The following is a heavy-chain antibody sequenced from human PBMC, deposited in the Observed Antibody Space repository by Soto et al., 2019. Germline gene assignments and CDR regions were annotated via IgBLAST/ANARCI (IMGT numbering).Heavy chain of an antibody. CDR1: GFTFSSYA. D-gene: IGHD3-10*01. CDR3: AKSGRFGELSFDY. Sequence: EVQLLESGGGLVQPGGSLRLSCAASGFTFSSYAMSWVRQAPGKGLEWVSAISGSGGSTYYADSVKGRFTISRDNSKNTLYLQINSLRAEDTAVYYCAKSGRFGELSFDYWGQGTLVTVSS. J-gene: IGHJ4*02. CDR2: ISGSGGST. V-gene: IGHV3-23*01.